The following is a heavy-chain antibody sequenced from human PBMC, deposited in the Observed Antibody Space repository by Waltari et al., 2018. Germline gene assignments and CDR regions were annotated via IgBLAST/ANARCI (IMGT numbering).Heavy chain of an antibody. D-gene: IGHD2-21*02. Sequence: QVQLQESGPSLLKPSETLSLIRTVFGGSISGFYWSWVRQPPGKGLDWIGYIYYTGSTNFNPSLKSRVTMSVDTSKNQFSLKLSSVTAADTAFYYCARGGGGDWEWFDPWGQGTLVTVSS. CDR1: GGSISGFY. CDR3: ARGGGGDWEWFDP. J-gene: IGHJ5*02. CDR2: IYYTGST. V-gene: IGHV4-59*01.